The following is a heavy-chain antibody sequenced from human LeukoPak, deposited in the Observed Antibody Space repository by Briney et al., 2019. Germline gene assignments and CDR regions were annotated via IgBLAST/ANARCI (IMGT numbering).Heavy chain of an antibody. CDR3: ARNHNKRPNDRGFGY. CDR2: IDPDSGAT. D-gene: IGHD1-14*01. J-gene: IGHJ4*01. CDR1: GYTFTDFY. Sequence: GASVKVSYKASGYTFTDFYILWVRQPPGQGLEWMGWIDPDSGATNYAQKFQGRVTLTRDTSISAAYMELTNLTSDDTAFYYCARNHNKRPNDRGFGYWGQGSLVIVSS. V-gene: IGHV1-2*02.